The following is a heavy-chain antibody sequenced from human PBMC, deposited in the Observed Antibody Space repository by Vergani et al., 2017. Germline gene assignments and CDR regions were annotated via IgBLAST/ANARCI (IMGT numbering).Heavy chain of an antibody. CDR1: GASIRSSNYY. D-gene: IGHD6-19*01. J-gene: IGHJ5*02. CDR3: ARHSTVEWLVKLGWIDP. CDR2: IYYRGST. V-gene: IGHV4-39*01. Sequence: QLQLQESGPGLVKPSATLSLTFSVSGASIRSSNYYWGWIRQPPGKGLEWIARIYYRGSTYYNPSLKSRVTISVDTYKNQFSLKLSSVTAADTAVYFCARHSTVEWLVKLGWIDPWGQGILVTVSS.